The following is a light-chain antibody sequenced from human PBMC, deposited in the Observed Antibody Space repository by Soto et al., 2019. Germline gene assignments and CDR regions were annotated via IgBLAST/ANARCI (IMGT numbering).Light chain of an antibody. V-gene: IGKV2-30*02. CDR3: IQGTHWPYT. J-gene: IGKJ2*01. CDR2: KVS. CDR1: QSLVHSDGNTH. Sequence: DVVMTQSPLSLPVTLGQPASISCRSTQSLVHSDGNTHLNWFQQRPGQSPRRLICKVSNRDSGVPDRVSGSASGADFTLKISRVEAEDVGVYYCIQGTHWPYTFGQGTKLEIK.